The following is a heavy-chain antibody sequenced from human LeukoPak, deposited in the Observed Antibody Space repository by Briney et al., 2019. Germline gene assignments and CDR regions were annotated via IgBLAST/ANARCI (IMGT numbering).Heavy chain of an antibody. J-gene: IGHJ3*02. Sequence: SETLSLTCAVYGGSFSGYYWSWIRQPPGKGLEWIGEINHSGSTNHNPSLKSRVTISVDASKNQFSLKLSSVTAADTAEYYCASRYSSGWYGSVAFDIWGQGTMVTVSS. D-gene: IGHD6-19*01. CDR1: GGSFSGYY. CDR3: ASRYSSGWYGSVAFDI. CDR2: INHSGST. V-gene: IGHV4-34*01.